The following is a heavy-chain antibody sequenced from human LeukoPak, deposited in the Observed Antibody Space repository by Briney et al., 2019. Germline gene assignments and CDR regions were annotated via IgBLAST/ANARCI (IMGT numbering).Heavy chain of an antibody. V-gene: IGHV1-58*02. Sequence: RASVKVSCKASGFTFTSSAMQWVRQARGQRLEWIGWIVVGSGNTNYAQKFQERVTITRDMSTSTAYMELSSLRSEDTAVYYCAADRHYYDSSGYPPTLGYWGQGTLVTVSS. J-gene: IGHJ4*02. D-gene: IGHD3-22*01. CDR1: GFTFTSSA. CDR2: IVVGSGNT. CDR3: AADRHYYDSSGYPPTLGY.